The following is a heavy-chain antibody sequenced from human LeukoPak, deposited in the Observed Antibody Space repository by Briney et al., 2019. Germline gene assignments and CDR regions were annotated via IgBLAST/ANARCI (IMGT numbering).Heavy chain of an antibody. CDR2: INPNSGGT. CDR3: TTSRIVGATRSGLFDY. CDR1: GHTFTGYY. Sequence: ASVKVSCKGSGHTFTGYYMHWVRQAPGQGLEWMGLINPNSGGTNSAQRFHGRVTMTRYTSISTAYMDLSRLRSDDTAVYYCTTSRIVGATRSGLFDYWGQGTLVTVSS. D-gene: IGHD1-26*01. J-gene: IGHJ4*02. V-gene: IGHV1-2*02.